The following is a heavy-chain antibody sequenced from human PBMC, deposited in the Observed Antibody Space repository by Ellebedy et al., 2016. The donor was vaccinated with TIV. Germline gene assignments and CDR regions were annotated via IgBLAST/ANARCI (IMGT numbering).Heavy chain of an antibody. Sequence: ASVKVSXXASGYTFIAYYIHWVRQAPGQGLEWMGWINPNSGGTNYAQKFQGRVTMSRDTSISTAYMELSRLRSDDTAVYYCAKRRGMTTVITEDIWGQGTMVTVSS. J-gene: IGHJ3*02. CDR2: INPNSGGT. CDR3: AKRRGMTTVITEDI. D-gene: IGHD4-17*01. CDR1: GYTFIAYY. V-gene: IGHV1-2*02.